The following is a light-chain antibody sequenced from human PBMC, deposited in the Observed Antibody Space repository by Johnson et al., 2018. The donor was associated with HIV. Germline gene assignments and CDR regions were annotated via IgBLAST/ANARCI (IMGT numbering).Light chain of an antibody. Sequence: QSVLTQPPSVSAAPGQKVTISCSGSSSNIGNNYVSWYQQLPGTAPKLLIYDNNKRPSGIPDRFSASKSGTSATLGITGLQTGDAAAYYCGTWDSSLSAGVFGTGTKVTVL. CDR2: DNN. CDR1: SSNIGNNY. J-gene: IGLJ1*01. V-gene: IGLV1-51*01. CDR3: GTWDSSLSAGV.